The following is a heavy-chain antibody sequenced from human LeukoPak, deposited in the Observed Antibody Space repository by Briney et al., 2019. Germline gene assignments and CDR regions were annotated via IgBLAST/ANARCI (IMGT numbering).Heavy chain of an antibody. D-gene: IGHD2-2*02. V-gene: IGHV1-46*01. J-gene: IGHJ5*02. CDR3: ARAWPDCSSTSCYTGINWFDP. CDR2: INPSGGST. Sequence: GASVKVSCKASGYTFTSYYMHWVRQAPGQGLEWMGIINPSGGSTNYAQKFQGRVTITTDESTSTAYMELSSLRSEDTAVYYCARAWPDCSSTSCYTGINWFDPWGQGTLVTVSS. CDR1: GYTFTSYY.